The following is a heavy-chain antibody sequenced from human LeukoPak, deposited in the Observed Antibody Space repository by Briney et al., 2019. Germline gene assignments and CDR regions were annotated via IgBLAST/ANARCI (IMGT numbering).Heavy chain of an antibody. V-gene: IGHV3-21*01. D-gene: IGHD2-2*01. CDR2: ISSSSSYI. CDR3: ARDHCTSTSCSFDH. Sequence: GGSLRLSCAASGFTFSSYSMNWVRQAPGKGLEWVSSISSSSSYIYYADSVKGRFTVSRDNAKNSLYLQMNSLRAEDTAVYYCARDHCTSTSCSFDHWGQGTLVTVSS. J-gene: IGHJ4*02. CDR1: GFTFSSYS.